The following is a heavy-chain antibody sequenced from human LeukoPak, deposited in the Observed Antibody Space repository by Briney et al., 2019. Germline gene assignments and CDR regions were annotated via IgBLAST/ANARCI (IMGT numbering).Heavy chain of an antibody. CDR2: IYYSGST. Sequence: ETLPLTCTGSGGSISSYYWSWIRQPPGKGLEGIGYIYYSGSTNYNPSLKSRVTISVDTSKNQFSLKLSSVTAADTAVYYCARAHDFWSGYLNYWGQGTLVTVSS. V-gene: IGHV4-59*12. J-gene: IGHJ4*02. D-gene: IGHD3-3*01. CDR3: ARAHDFWSGYLNY. CDR1: GGSISSYY.